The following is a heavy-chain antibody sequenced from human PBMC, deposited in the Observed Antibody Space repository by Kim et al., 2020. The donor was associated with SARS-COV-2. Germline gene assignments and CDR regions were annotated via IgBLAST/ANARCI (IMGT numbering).Heavy chain of an antibody. CDR3: ARDRRDGYNNDAFDI. V-gene: IGHV4-59*01. J-gene: IGHJ3*02. Sequence: SLKSRVTISVDTSKNQFSLKLRSVTAADTAVYYCARDRRDGYNNDAFDIWGQGTMVTVSS. D-gene: IGHD4-4*01.